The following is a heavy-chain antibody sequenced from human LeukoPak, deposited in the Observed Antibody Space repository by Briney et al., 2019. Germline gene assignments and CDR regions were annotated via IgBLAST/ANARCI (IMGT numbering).Heavy chain of an antibody. Sequence: SETLSLTCSVSGYSISSGYFWGWIRQPPGKGLEWIGRIYHSGTTYYDPSLKSRVTISVDTSRNEFSLKLSSVTAADTAVYYCARLYPAVAAAGIGDWFDPWGQGTLDTVSS. CDR3: ARLYPAVAAAGIGDWFDP. J-gene: IGHJ5*02. CDR2: IYHSGTT. V-gene: IGHV4-38-2*02. CDR1: GYSISSGYF. D-gene: IGHD6-13*01.